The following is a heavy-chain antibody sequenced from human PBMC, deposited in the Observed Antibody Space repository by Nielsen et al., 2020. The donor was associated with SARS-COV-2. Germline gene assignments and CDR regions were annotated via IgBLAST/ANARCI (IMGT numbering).Heavy chain of an antibody. CDR3: ARQFAGAVAGI. Sequence: VRQMPGKGLEWMGIIYPGDSDTRYSPSFQGQVTISADKSISTAYLQWSSLKASDTAMYYCARQFAGAVAGIWGQGTLVTVSS. V-gene: IGHV5-51*01. J-gene: IGHJ4*02. D-gene: IGHD6-19*01. CDR2: IYPGDSDT.